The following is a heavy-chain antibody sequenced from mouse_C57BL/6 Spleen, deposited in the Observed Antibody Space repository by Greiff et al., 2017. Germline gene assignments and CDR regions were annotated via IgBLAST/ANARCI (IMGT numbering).Heavy chain of an antibody. Sequence: QVQLQQPGAELVKPGASVKMSCKASGYTFTSYWITWVKQRPGQGLEWIGDIYPGSGSTNYNEKFKSKATLTVDTSSSTAYMQLSSLTSEDSAVYYCAREYSLRDCFDYWGQGTTLTVSS. CDR3: AREYSLRDCFDY. V-gene: IGHV1-55*01. J-gene: IGHJ2*01. CDR1: GYTFTSYW. CDR2: IYPGSGST. D-gene: IGHD1-2*01.